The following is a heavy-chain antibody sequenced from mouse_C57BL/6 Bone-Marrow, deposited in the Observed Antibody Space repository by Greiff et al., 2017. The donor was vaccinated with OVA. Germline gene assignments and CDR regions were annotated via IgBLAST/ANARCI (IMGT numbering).Heavy chain of an antibody. CDR3: TRGYYCDY. J-gene: IGHJ2*01. CDR1: GYTFTSYT. CDR2: IDPTNDYT. Sequence: QVQLQQSGAELARPGASVKMSCKASGYTFTSYTIHWVKQRPGQGLEWIGYIDPTNDYTNYNQKFKGKATLTADKSSSTAYLQLSSLTSEDPAVYYCTRGYYCDYWGQGTTLTVSS. V-gene: IGHV1-4*01.